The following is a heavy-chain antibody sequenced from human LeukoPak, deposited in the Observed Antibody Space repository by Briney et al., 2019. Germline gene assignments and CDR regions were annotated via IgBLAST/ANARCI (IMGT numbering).Heavy chain of an antibody. CDR2: ITTSGGDI. V-gene: IGHV3-21*01. Sequence: GGSLRLSCEASGFIFSSYAMNWVRQAPGKGLEWASYITTSGGDIYYAYSVKGRITISRDNAKNSLYLQMNSLRAEDTALYYCARGSLGDLWGGTRCHGEEFDIRGQRTVVTVS. J-gene: IGHJ3*02. CDR1: GFIFSSYA. CDR3: ARGSLGDLWGGTRCHGEEFDI. D-gene: IGHD2-2*01.